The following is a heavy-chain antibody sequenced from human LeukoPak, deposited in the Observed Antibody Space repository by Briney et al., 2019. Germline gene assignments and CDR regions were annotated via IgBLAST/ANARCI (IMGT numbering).Heavy chain of an antibody. CDR3: ARGTYYYEF. CDR2: MNQFGTEI. CDR1: KFTFRDYY. J-gene: IGHJ4*02. Sequence: GGSLRLSCAASKFTFRDYYMTWVRQAPGKGPEWVAYMNQFGTEIKYLDSVKGRFTISRDNAKNSLYLWMASLTADDTAVYYCARGTYYYEFWGQGTLVIVSS. D-gene: IGHD3/OR15-3a*01. V-gene: IGHV3-7*04.